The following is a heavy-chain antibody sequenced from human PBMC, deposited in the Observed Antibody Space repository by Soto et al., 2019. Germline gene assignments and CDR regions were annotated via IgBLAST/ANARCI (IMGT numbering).Heavy chain of an antibody. D-gene: IGHD6-13*01. CDR3: ARSFVHHFIAAAGPTVGYGMDV. Sequence: GGSLRLSCAASGFTFSSYGMHWVRQAPGKGLEWVAVIWYDGSNKYYVDSVKGRFTISRDNSKNTLYLQMNSLRAEDTAVYYCARSFVHHFIAAAGPTVGYGMDVWGQGTTVTVSS. CDR2: IWYDGSNK. V-gene: IGHV3-33*01. CDR1: GFTFSSYG. J-gene: IGHJ6*02.